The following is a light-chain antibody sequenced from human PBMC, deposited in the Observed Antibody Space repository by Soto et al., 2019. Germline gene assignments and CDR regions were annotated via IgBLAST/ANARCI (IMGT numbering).Light chain of an antibody. V-gene: IGLV2-14*01. CDR3: SSYTSSNTLV. CDR2: EVN. J-gene: IGLJ3*02. CDR1: SSDVGGYNF. Sequence: SALTQPASVSGSPGQSITISCTGTSSDVGGYNFVSWYQQHPGKAPKLMIYEVNKRPSGVSNRFSGSKSANTASLTISGLQAEDEADYYCSSYTSSNTLVFGGGTKVTVL.